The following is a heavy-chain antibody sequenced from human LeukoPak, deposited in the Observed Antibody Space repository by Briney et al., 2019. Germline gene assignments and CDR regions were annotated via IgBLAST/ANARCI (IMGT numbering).Heavy chain of an antibody. J-gene: IGHJ4*02. CDR2: IYYSGST. V-gene: IGHV4-59*12. Sequence: SETLSLTCAVSGGSISGYYWSWIRQPPGKGLEWIGYIYYSGSTYYNPSLKSRVTISVDTSKNQFSLKLSSVTAADTAVYYCARETVDYSNHGGYYYFDYWGQGTLVTVSS. CDR3: ARETVDYSNHGGYYYFDY. CDR1: GGSISGYY. D-gene: IGHD4-11*01.